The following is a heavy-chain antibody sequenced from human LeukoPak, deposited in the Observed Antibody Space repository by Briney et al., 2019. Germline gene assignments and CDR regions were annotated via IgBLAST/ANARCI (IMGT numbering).Heavy chain of an antibody. CDR3: AKGGTMIVENLDY. Sequence: KTGGSLRLSCAASGFTFSSYAMSWVRQAPGKGLEWVSAISGSGGSTYYADSVKGRFTISRDNSKNTLYLQMNSLRAEDTAVYYCAKGGTMIVENLDYWGQGTLVTVSS. D-gene: IGHD3-22*01. CDR1: GFTFSSYA. J-gene: IGHJ4*02. CDR2: ISGSGGST. V-gene: IGHV3-23*01.